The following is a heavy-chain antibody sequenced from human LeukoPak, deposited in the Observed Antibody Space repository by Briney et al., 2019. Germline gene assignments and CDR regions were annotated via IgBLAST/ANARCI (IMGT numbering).Heavy chain of an antibody. CDR3: AKYYSDSSSYIDY. CDR1: GFTFNTYA. J-gene: IGHJ4*02. D-gene: IGHD3-22*01. V-gene: IGHV3-23*01. CDR2: ISGSGGST. Sequence: GGSLRLSCAASGFTFNTYAMSWVRQAPGKGLEWVSAISGSGGSTYYADSVRGRFTISRDSSKNTLYLQMNSLRAEDTAVYYCAKYYSDSSSYIDYWGQGTLVTVSS.